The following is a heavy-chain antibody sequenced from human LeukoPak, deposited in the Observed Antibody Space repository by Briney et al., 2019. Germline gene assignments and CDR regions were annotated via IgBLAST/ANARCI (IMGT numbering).Heavy chain of an antibody. CDR2: IYYSGTT. D-gene: IGHD3-22*01. CDR1: GGSIGSHY. Sequence: PSETLSLTCTVSGGSIGSHYWSWIRQPPGEGLEWIGYIYYSGTTSYNPSLKSRVTISVDTSKNQFSLKLSSVTAADTVVYYCARDYYDSRGEAFDIWGLGTMVTVSS. J-gene: IGHJ3*02. CDR3: ARDYYDSRGEAFDI. V-gene: IGHV4-59*11.